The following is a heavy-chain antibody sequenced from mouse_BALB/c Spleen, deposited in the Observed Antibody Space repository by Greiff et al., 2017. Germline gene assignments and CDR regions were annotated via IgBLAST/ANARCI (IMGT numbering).Heavy chain of an antibody. CDR2: IRNKANGYTT. Sequence: DVKLVESGGGLVQPGGSLRLSCATSGFTFTDYYMSWVRQPPGKALEWLGFIRNKANGYTTEYSASVKGRFTISRDNSQSILYLQMNTLRAEDSATYYCARDGYGNYCDYWGQGTTLTVSS. J-gene: IGHJ2*01. CDR3: ARDGYGNYCDY. D-gene: IGHD2-10*02. CDR1: GFTFTDYY. V-gene: IGHV7-3*02.